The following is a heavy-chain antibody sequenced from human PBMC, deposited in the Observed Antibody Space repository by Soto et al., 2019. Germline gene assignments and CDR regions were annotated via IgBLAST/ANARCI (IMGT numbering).Heavy chain of an antibody. CDR3: ARSLYCSGGSCFKLPFDY. V-gene: IGHV4-39*01. CDR2: IYYSGST. Sequence: SETLSLTCTVSGGSISSSSYYWGWIRQPPGKGLEWIGSIYYSGSTYYNPSLKSRVTISVDTSKNQFSLKLSSVTAADTAVYYCARSLYCSGGSCFKLPFDYWGQGTLVTVSS. CDR1: GGSISSSSYY. J-gene: IGHJ4*02. D-gene: IGHD2-15*01.